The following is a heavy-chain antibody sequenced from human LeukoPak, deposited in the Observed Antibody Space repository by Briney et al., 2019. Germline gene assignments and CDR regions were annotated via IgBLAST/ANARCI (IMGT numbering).Heavy chain of an antibody. CDR2: ISGSDGST. CDR1: GFMFSSYA. Sequence: GGSLRLSCAASGFMFSSYAMSWVRQAPGKGLEWVSTISGSDGSTDYADSVKGRFTISRDNSKNTLYLQMNSLRAEDTAVYYCARDPSIAAAVARAEYFQHWGQGTLVTVSS. V-gene: IGHV3-23*01. D-gene: IGHD6-13*01. CDR3: ARDPSIAAAVARAEYFQH. J-gene: IGHJ1*01.